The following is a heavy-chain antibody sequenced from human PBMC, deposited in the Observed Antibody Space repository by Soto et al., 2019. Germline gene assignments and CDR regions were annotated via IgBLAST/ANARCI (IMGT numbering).Heavy chain of an antibody. J-gene: IGHJ5*02. D-gene: IGHD2-21*02. CDR2: IIPILGIA. CDR3: ASNYCGGDCYDNWFDP. Sequence: QVQLVQSGAEVKKPGSSVKVSCKASGGTFSSYTISWVRQAPGQGLEWMGGIIPILGIANYAQKFQGRVTITADKSTSTAYMELSSLRSEDTAVYYCASNYCGGDCYDNWFDPWGQGTLVTVSS. CDR1: GGTFSSYT. V-gene: IGHV1-69*02.